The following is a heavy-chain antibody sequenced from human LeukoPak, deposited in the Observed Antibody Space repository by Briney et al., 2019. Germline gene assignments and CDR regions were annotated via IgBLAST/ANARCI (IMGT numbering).Heavy chain of an antibody. CDR3: ARDGRCGGDCYAS. D-gene: IGHD2-21*02. CDR2: ISSSSSYI. J-gene: IGHJ4*02. V-gene: IGHV3-21*01. CDR1: GFTFSSYA. Sequence: GGSLRLSCAASGFTFSSYAMHCVRQAPGKGLEWVSIISSSSSYIYYADSVKGRFTISRDNAKNALYLQMNSLRVEDTAVYYCARDGRCGGDCYASWGQGTLVTVSS.